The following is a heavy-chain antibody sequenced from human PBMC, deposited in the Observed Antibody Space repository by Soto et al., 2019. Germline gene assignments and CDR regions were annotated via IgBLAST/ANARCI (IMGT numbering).Heavy chain of an antibody. Sequence: PGGSLRLSCAVFGFSFGNYWMSWVRQAPGKGLEWLASIKEDGSERYYLDSVKGRFTISRDNAKDSLSLQMNSLRGEDTAFYYCARDVGPVTIFGEALSGYFDFWGQGTLVTVSS. V-gene: IGHV3-7*03. CDR3: ARDVGPVTIFGEALSGYFDF. D-gene: IGHD3-3*01. CDR1: GFSFGNYW. CDR2: IKEDGSER. J-gene: IGHJ4*02.